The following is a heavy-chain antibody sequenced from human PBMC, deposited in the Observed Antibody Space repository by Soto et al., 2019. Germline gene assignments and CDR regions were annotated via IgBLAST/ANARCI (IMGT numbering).Heavy chain of an antibody. CDR1: GGSVSSGGYY. J-gene: IGHJ5*02. CDR2: IYHSGST. V-gene: IGHV4-31*03. Sequence: QVQLQESGPGLVKPTQTLSLTCTVSGGSVSSGGYYWSWIRQHPGKGLEWIGYIYHSGSTYYNPSLKSRVTISVETSKNQFSLKLSSVTAADTAVYYCAREAAGILNWFYPLGQGTLVTVSS. D-gene: IGHD6-25*01. CDR3: AREAAGILNWFYP.